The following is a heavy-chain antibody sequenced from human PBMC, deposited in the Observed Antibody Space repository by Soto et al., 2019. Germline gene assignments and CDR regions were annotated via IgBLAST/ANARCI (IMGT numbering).Heavy chain of an antibody. CDR3: ARVRQGCSANNCYFDP. CDR1: GGSVRAPDW. CDR2: VHISGHS. V-gene: IGHV4-4*02. D-gene: IGHD1-1*01. Sequence: QVHLQESGPGLVAPSGTLSLTCTLSGGSVRAPDWWNWVRQSPDKGLEWIAEVHISGHSNYNPSLRSRVSVSIDSSKNQCYLNFNSVTAADTAIYYCARVRQGCSANNCYFDPWGQGTQVTISS. J-gene: IGHJ5*01.